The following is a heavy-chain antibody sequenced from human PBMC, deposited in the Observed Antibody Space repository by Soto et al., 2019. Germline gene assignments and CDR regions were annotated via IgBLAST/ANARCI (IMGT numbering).Heavy chain of an antibody. CDR2: ISPILGTE. CDR3: ARSHPRVYCSGGSCYDYYYYGMDV. J-gene: IGHJ6*02. CDR1: GGPFSSYA. Sequence: QAQLVQSGAEGKKPGSSGKVSSKASGGPFSSYATSWLRQPPGQGLGWMGGISPILGTENYAQKFQGRVTITADESTSTAYMELSSLRSEDTAVYYCARSHPRVYCSGGSCYDYYYYGMDVWGQGTTVTVSS. D-gene: IGHD2-15*01. V-gene: IGHV1-69*01.